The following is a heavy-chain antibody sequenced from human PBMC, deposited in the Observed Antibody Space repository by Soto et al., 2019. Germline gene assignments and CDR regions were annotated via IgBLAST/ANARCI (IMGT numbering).Heavy chain of an antibody. D-gene: IGHD3-10*01. J-gene: IGHJ5*02. CDR3: ARRRRITMVQGVYSSWFDP. CDR1: GGTFSSYA. CDR2: IIPIFGTA. V-gene: IGHV1-69*13. Sequence: VASVKVSCKASGGTFSSYAISWVRQAPGQGLEWMGGIIPIFGTANYAQKFQGRVTITADESTSTAYMELSSLRSEDTAVYYCARRRRITMVQGVYSSWFDPWGQGTLVTVSS.